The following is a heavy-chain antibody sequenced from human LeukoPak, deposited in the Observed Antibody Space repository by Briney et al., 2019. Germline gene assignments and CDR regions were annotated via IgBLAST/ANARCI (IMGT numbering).Heavy chain of an antibody. D-gene: IGHD6-19*01. J-gene: IGHJ4*02. CDR2: IIPILGIA. V-gene: IGHV1-69*04. CDR1: GGTFSSYA. Sequence: GSSVKVSCKASGGTFSSYAISWVRQAPGQGLEWMGRIIPILGIANYAQKFQGRVTITADKSTSTAYMELSSLRSEDTAVYYCARDLEKWLVPQFDYWGQGTLVTVSS. CDR3: ARDLEKWLVPQFDY.